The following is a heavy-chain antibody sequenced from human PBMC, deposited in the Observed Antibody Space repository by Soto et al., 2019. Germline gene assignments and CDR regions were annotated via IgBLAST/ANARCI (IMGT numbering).Heavy chain of an antibody. CDR2: ISYDGSNK. V-gene: IGHV3-30*18. CDR3: AKVHRGGKGAFDI. CDR1: GFTFSSYG. J-gene: IGHJ3*02. Sequence: QVQLVESGGGVVQPGRSLRLSCAASGFTFSSYGMHWVRQAPGKGLEWVAVISYDGSNKYYADSVKGRFTISRDNSKNTLYLQMNSLRAEDTAVYYCAKVHRGGKGAFDIWGQGTMVTVSS. D-gene: IGHD1-26*01.